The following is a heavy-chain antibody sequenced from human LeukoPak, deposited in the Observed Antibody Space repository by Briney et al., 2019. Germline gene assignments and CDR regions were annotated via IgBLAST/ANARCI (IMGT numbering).Heavy chain of an antibody. V-gene: IGHV5-51*01. D-gene: IGHD1-1*01. J-gene: IGHJ4*02. Sequence: GESLKISCEGSGSSFTSYWIAWVRQMPGKGLEWMGIIYPGDFDTRYSPSFQGQVTISADKSINTAYLQWSSLKASDTAIYYCARRALTTGYFDYWGQGSLVTVSS. CDR2: IYPGDFDT. CDR1: GSSFTSYW. CDR3: ARRALTTGYFDY.